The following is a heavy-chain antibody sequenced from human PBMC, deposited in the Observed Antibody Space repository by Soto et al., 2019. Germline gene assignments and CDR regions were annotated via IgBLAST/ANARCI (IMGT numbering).Heavy chain of an antibody. V-gene: IGHV1-69*02. CDR3: AGVPYYYGWGGRNWYFDL. Sequence: QVQLVQSGAEVKKPGSSVKVSCKASGGTFSSYTISWVRQAPGQGLEWMGRIIPSLGIANYAQKLQGRVRITADKSTSTAYMELSSLSSEDTAVYYGAGVPYYYGWGGRNWYFDLWGRGTLVTVSS. CDR1: GGTFSSYT. D-gene: IGHD3-10*01. CDR2: IIPSLGIA. J-gene: IGHJ2*01.